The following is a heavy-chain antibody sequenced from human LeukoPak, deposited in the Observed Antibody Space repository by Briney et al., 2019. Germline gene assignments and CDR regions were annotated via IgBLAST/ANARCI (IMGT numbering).Heavy chain of an antibody. CDR2: INPNIGVT. V-gene: IGHV1-2*02. CDR1: GYNFIDYN. J-gene: IGHJ4*02. CDR3: ALRRQSGACFDF. Sequence: ASVKVSFKASGYNFIDYNIHWVRRVPGQGVEWMAWINPNIGVTNYAPKFQGRVSLTRDTSIRTAYMELSSLRSDDTAVYYCALRRQSGACFDFWAQGTLITVSS. D-gene: IGHD4-17*01.